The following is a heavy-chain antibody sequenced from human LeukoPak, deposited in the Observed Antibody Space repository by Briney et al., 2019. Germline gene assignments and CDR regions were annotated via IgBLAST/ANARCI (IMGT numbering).Heavy chain of an antibody. Sequence: GGSLRLSCAASGFTFSSYEMNWVRQAPGKGLEWVSYISSSGSTIYYADSVKGRFTISRDNAKNSLYLQMNSLRAEDTAAYYCASPGTTVVIGNYWGQGTLVTVSS. CDR3: ASPGTTVVIGNY. CDR1: GFTFSSYE. D-gene: IGHD4-23*01. J-gene: IGHJ4*02. CDR2: ISSSGSTI. V-gene: IGHV3-48*03.